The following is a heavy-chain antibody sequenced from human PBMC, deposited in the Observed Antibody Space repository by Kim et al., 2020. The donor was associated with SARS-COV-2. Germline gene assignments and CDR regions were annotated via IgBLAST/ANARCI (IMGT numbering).Heavy chain of an antibody. Sequence: ASVKVSCKASGYTFTSYYMHWVRQAPGQGLEWMGIINPSGGSTSYAQKFQGRVTMTRDTSTSTVYMELSSLRSEDTAVYYCARGDLPIGAHLVAWYGNWFDPWGQEPWSPSPQ. D-gene: IGHD6-13*01. J-gene: IGHJ5*02. CDR3: ARGDLPIGAHLVAWYGNWFDP. V-gene: IGHV1-46*01. CDR2: INPSGGST. CDR1: GYTFTSYY.